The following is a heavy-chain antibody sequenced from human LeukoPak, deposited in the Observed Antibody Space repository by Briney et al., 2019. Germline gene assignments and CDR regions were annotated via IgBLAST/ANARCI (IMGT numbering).Heavy chain of an antibody. D-gene: IGHD6-19*01. CDR3: ARGEKKTNSSGWYRYYYYGMDV. CDR1: GFTFSSYW. V-gene: IGHV3-7*04. J-gene: IGHJ6*02. CDR2: IKQDGSEK. Sequence: GGSLRLSCAASGFTFSSYWMSWVRQAPGKGLGWVANIKQDGSEKYYVDSVKGRFTISRDNAKNSLYLQMNSLRAEDTAVYYCARGEKKTNSSGWYRYYYYGMDVWGQGTTVTVSS.